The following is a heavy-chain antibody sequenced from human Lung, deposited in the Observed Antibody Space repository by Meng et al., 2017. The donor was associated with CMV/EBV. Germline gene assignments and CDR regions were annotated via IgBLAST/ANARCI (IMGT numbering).Heavy chain of an antibody. Sequence: GGSLRLSCVGSGYSFGNYAMHWVRQAPGKGLEWVAVISYDGDKKFYTDSVKGRFTISRDNSKNTLILQMNSLRTEDTAVYYCERVYYDSTNYYFSFGYWGQGTLVTVSS. J-gene: IGHJ4*02. D-gene: IGHD3-22*01. CDR1: GYSFGNYA. CDR3: ERVYYDSTNYYFSFGY. V-gene: IGHV3-30*04. CDR2: ISYDGDKK.